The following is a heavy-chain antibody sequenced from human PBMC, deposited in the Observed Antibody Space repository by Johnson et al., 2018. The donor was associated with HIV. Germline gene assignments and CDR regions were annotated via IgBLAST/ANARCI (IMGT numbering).Heavy chain of an antibody. D-gene: IGHD6-13*01. V-gene: IGHV3-33*01. CDR2: VWYDGSNK. CDR3: ARALKRIAAADDAFDI. Sequence: QVQLVESGGGVVQPGRSLRLSCAASGFTFSNYGMHWVRQAPGKGLDWVAVVWYDGSNKYYADSVKGRFTISRDNSKNTLYLQMNSLRAEDTAVYYCARALKRIAAADDAFDIWGQGTMVTVSS. J-gene: IGHJ3*02. CDR1: GFTFSNYG.